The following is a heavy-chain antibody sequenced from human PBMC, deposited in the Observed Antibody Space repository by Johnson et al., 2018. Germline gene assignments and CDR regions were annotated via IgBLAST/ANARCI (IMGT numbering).Heavy chain of an antibody. V-gene: IGHV3-9*01. Sequence: EVQLVESGGGLVQPGESLTLSCAVSGFRLDDYAMHWVRHIPGKGLQWVSGLGWNGDIIGYADSVKGRFTISRDTADTSLFLHMTNLRRGDAALYYCATNTDWAKGTACYYYYMDGWGKGTTVTVSS. CDR1: GFRLDDYA. J-gene: IGHJ6*03. CDR2: LGWNGDII. CDR3: ATNTDWAKGTACYYYYMDG. D-gene: IGHD3-9*01.